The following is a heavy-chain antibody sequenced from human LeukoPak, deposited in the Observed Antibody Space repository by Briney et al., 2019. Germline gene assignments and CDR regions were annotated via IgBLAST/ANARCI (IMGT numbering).Heavy chain of an antibody. V-gene: IGHV3-7*01. Sequence: PGGSLRLSCAASGFTLSSYWMTAVRQAPGKGLGWVANIKQDGSEKYYVDSVKGRFTISRDNAKNSLYLQMNSLRAEDTAVYYCARVRYSYGYYFDYWGQGTLVTVSS. D-gene: IGHD5-18*01. J-gene: IGHJ4*02. CDR2: IKQDGSEK. CDR3: ARVRYSYGYYFDY. CDR1: GFTLSSYW.